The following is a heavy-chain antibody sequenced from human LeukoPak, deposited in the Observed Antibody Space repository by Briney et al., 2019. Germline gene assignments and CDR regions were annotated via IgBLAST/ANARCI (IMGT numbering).Heavy chain of an antibody. CDR2: ITSSSTII. CDR1: GFTFSTYS. D-gene: IGHD5-24*01. J-gene: IGHJ4*02. Sequence: GGSLRLSCAVSGFTFSTYSMNWVRQAPGKGLEWVSYITSSSTIIYYADAVKGRFTISKDNAKNSLFLQMNSLRAEDTAIYYCAASPPRRDGYNNAYWGQGTLVTVSS. CDR3: AASPPRRDGYNNAY. V-gene: IGHV3-48*01.